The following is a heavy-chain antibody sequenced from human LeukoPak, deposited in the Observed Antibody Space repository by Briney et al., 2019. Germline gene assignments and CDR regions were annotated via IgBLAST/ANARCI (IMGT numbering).Heavy chain of an antibody. CDR3: AKGREFGELYYYYYYMDV. CDR2: IEQDRSEK. D-gene: IGHD3-10*01. CDR1: GFPFSRYS. J-gene: IGHJ6*03. V-gene: IGHV3-7*03. Sequence: GGSLRLSCAASGFPFSRYSMNWVRQAPGKGLELVANIEQDRSEKYYVDSVKGRFTISRDNSKNTLYLQMNSLRAEDTAVYYCAKGREFGELYYYYYYMDVWGKGTTVTISS.